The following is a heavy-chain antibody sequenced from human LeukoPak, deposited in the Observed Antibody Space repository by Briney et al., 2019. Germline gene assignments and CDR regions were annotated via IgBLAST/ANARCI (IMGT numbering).Heavy chain of an antibody. CDR2: INPNSGGT. V-gene: IGHV1-2*02. D-gene: IGHD4-17*01. Sequence: ASVKVSCKASGYTFTGYYMHWVRQAPGQGLEWMGWINPNSGGTNYAQKFQGRVTMTRDASISTAYMELSRLRSDDTAVYYCARPDDYGDYVQPNFDYWGQGTLVTVSS. CDR3: ARPDDYGDYVQPNFDY. CDR1: GYTFTGYY. J-gene: IGHJ4*02.